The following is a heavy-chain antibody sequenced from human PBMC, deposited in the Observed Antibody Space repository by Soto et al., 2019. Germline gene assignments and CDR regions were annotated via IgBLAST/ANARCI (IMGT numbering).Heavy chain of an antibody. Sequence: ASVKVSCKASGGTFSSYAIGWVRQAPGQGLEWMGGIIPIFGTANYAQKFQGRVTITADESTSTAYMELSSLRSEDTAVYYCARERSVGYCITTTCPKPFYYYARGVWGQGTTVTVSS. V-gene: IGHV1-69*13. CDR2: IIPIFGTA. CDR3: ARERSVGYCITTTCPKPFYYYARGV. J-gene: IGHJ6*02. CDR1: GGTFSSYA. D-gene: IGHD2-2*01.